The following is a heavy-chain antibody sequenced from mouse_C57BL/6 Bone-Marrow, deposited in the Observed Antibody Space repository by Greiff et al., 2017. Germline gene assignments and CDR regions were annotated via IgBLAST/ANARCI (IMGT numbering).Heavy chain of an antibody. CDR2: IYPRDGST. Sequence: QVQLQQSDAELVKPGASVTISCKVSGYTFTDHTLHWMKQRPEPGLACIGYIYPRDGSTKYNEQFKGKATLTADKSSSTAYMQLNSLTSEDSAVYFCARPYYYGGPYYFDDWGQGTTLTGAS. V-gene: IGHV1-78*01. CDR1: GYTFTDHT. D-gene: IGHD1-1*01. CDR3: ARPYYYGGPYYFDD. J-gene: IGHJ2*01.